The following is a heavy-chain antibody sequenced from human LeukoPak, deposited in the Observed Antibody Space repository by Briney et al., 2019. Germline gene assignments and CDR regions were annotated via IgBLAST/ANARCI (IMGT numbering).Heavy chain of an antibody. J-gene: IGHJ4*02. CDR2: ISGSGGST. CDR3: AKDPRGGSYYDY. Sequence: GGSLRLSCAASGFTFSNAWMSWVRQAPGKGLEWVSAISGSGGSTYYADSVKGRFTISRDNSKNTLHLQMNSLRAEDTAVYYCAKDPRGGSYYDYWGQGTLVTVSS. CDR1: GFTFSNAW. V-gene: IGHV3-23*01. D-gene: IGHD1-26*01.